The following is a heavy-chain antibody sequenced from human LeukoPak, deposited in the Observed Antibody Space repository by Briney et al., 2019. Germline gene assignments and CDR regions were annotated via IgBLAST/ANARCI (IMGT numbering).Heavy chain of an antibody. Sequence: SETLSLTCAVYGGSFSGYYWSWIRQPPGKGLEWIGEINHSGSTNYNPSLKSRVTISVDTSKNQFSLKLSSVTAADTAVYYCARRTAHFDYWGQGTLVTVSS. CDR1: GGSFSGYY. CDR2: INHSGST. D-gene: IGHD2-21*02. CDR3: ARRTAHFDY. V-gene: IGHV4-34*01. J-gene: IGHJ4*02.